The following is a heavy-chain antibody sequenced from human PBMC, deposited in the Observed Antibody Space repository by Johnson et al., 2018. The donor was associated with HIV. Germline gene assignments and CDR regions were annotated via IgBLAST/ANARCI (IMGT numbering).Heavy chain of an antibody. J-gene: IGHJ3*02. D-gene: IGHD3-22*01. CDR1: GFTFDDYA. Sequence: VQVVESGGGLVQPGRSLRLSCAASGFTFDDYAMHWVRQAPGKGLEWVSGISWNSGSIGYADSVKGRFTISRDNSKSTLFLQMNSLRPEDTAVYYCARIRVAVITEVGALDIWGQGTMVTVSS. CDR2: ISWNSGSI. V-gene: IGHV3-9*01. CDR3: ARIRVAVITEVGALDI.